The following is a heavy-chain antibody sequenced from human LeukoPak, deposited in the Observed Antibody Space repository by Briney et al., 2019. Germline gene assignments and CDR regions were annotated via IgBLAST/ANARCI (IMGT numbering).Heavy chain of an antibody. Sequence: PSETLSLTCGVYGGSLSGYYWSWIRQPPGKGLEWIGEINHSGSTNYNPSLKSRVTISVDTSKNQFSLKLRSVTAADTAVYYCTRAKRIIMVRGVITRYFDYWGQGTLVTVSS. D-gene: IGHD3-10*01. CDR3: TRAKRIIMVRGVITRYFDY. CDR2: INHSGST. V-gene: IGHV4-34*01. CDR1: GGSLSGYY. J-gene: IGHJ4*02.